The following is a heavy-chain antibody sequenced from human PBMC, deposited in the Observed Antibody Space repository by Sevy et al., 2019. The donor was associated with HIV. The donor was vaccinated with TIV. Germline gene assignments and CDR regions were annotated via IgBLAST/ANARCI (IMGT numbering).Heavy chain of an antibody. D-gene: IGHD5-12*01. J-gene: IGHJ3*01. Sequence: GGSLRLSCVGSGFIFSTYGMHWVRQAPGKGLQWLAYILNDGTNEFYGGSVRGRFTISRDNSKNTLSLQIDSLRVEDTSVYFCATRRYRLLPSDAFELWGQGTMVTVSS. CDR2: ILNDGTNE. CDR3: ATRRYRLLPSDAFEL. CDR1: GFIFSTYG. V-gene: IGHV3-30*02.